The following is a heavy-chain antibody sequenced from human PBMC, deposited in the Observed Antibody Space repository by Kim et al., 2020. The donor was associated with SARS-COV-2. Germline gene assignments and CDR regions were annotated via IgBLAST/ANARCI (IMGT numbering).Heavy chain of an antibody. CDR3: ARGQMAGGDY. Sequence: GNTKSSQKFQGRVTNTRETSASTAYMELSSLRSEDTAVYYCARGQMAGGDYWGQGTLVTVSS. V-gene: IGHV1-3*01. CDR2: GNT. D-gene: IGHD2-8*01. J-gene: IGHJ4*02.